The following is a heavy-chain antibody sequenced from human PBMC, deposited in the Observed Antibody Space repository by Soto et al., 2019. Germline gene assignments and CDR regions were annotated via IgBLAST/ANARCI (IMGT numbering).Heavy chain of an antibody. CDR3: ARQVAVAGTLYGTDV. CDR2: IYYSGST. V-gene: IGHV4-39*01. Sequence: SETLSLTCTVPGGSISSSSYYWGWIRQPPGKGLEWIGSIYYSGSTYYNPSLKSRVTISVDTSKNQFSLKLSSVTAADTAVYYCARQVAVAGTLYGTDVWGQGTTVTVSS. D-gene: IGHD6-19*01. CDR1: GGSISSSSYY. J-gene: IGHJ6*02.